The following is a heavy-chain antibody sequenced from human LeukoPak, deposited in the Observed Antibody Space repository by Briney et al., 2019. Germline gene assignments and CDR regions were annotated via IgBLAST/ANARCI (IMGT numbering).Heavy chain of an antibody. J-gene: IGHJ4*02. Sequence: KPSETLSLTCAVYGGSFSGYYWSWIRQPPGKGLEWIGEINHSGSTNYNPSLKSRVTISVATSKNQLSLNLSCEAAADTSVYYWGREPGSYYYCDYWGQGTLVTVSS. D-gene: IGHD3-10*01. CDR2: INHSGST. V-gene: IGHV4-34*01. CDR3: GREPGSYYYCDY. CDR1: GGSFSGYY.